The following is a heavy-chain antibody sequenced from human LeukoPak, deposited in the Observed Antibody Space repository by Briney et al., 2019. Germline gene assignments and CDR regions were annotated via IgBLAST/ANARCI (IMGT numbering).Heavy chain of an antibody. D-gene: IGHD3-10*01. CDR2: IWYDGSKK. J-gene: IGHJ4*02. V-gene: IGHV3-33*01. CDR1: GYTFTSYG. Sequence: GGSLRLSCAASGYTFTSYGMHWVRQAPGKGLEWVAAIWYDGSKKIYADSVRGRFTISRDDPKNTLYLQMNSLRAEDTAVYFCARDLSYGSGEFWGQGTLVTVSS. CDR3: ARDLSYGSGEF.